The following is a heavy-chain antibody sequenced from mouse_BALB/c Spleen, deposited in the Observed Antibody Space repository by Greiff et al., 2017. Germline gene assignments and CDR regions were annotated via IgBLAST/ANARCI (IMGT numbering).Heavy chain of an antibody. J-gene: IGHJ3*01. D-gene: IGHD3-3*01. V-gene: IGHV5-12-2*01. CDR2: ISNGGGST. CDR3: ARGGPLAGFAY. CDR1: GFTFSSYT. Sequence: EVQVVESGGGLVQPGGSLKLSCAASGFTFSSYTMSWVRQTPEKRLEWVAYISNGGGSTYYPDTVKGRFTISRDNAKNTLYLQMSSLKSEDTSMYYCARGGPLAGFAYWGQGTLVTVSA.